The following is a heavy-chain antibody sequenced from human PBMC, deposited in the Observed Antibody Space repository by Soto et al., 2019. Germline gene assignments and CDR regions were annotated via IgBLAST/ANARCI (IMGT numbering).Heavy chain of an antibody. CDR1: GFIFRSYT. CDR2: ITYDGSNQ. D-gene: IGHD1-26*01. Sequence: PGGSLRLSCAASGFIFRSYTMHWVRQAPGKGLEWLGVITYDGSNQYYADSVKGRFTISRDNSRDMLYLQMNSLRPDDTALYYCVRDPSGSYPEFDYWGQGTLVTVSS. J-gene: IGHJ4*02. CDR3: VRDPSGSYPEFDY. V-gene: IGHV3-30-3*01.